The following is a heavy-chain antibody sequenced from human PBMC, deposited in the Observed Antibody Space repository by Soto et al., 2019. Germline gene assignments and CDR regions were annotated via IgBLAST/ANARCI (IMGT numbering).Heavy chain of an antibody. CDR2: ISYDGSNK. J-gene: IGHJ6*02. CDR3: AKDSQWLGCMDV. Sequence: GGSLRLSCAASGFTFSSYGMHWVRLAPGKGLEWVAVISYDGSNKYYADSVEGRFTISRDNSKNTLYLQMNSLRAEDTAVYYCAKDSQWLGCMDVWGQGTTVTVSS. V-gene: IGHV3-30*18. CDR1: GFTFSSYG. D-gene: IGHD6-19*01.